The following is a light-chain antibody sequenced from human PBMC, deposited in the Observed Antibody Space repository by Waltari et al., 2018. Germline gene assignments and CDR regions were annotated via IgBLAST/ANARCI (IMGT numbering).Light chain of an antibody. Sequence: DIVMTQSPDSLAVSLGERATINCKSSLSVLYSSNNKNYLAWYQQKPGQPPKRLIYWASTRESGVPDRFSGSGSGTDFTLTISSLQAEDVAVYYCQQYYSTPPITFGQGTRLEIK. V-gene: IGKV4-1*01. CDR3: QQYYSTPPIT. J-gene: IGKJ5*01. CDR2: WAS. CDR1: LSVLYSSNNKNY.